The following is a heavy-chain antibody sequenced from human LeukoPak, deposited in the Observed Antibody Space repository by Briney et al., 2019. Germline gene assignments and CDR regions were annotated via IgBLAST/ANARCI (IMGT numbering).Heavy chain of an antibody. CDR1: GFTFSNYA. Sequence: GGSLRLSCAASGFTFSNYAMTWVRQAPGKGLEWVSTISGNGRGIYQPDSVKGRFTISRDNSMDTLYLQMNNLGAEDTAVYYCAKAYDSGGFSYERGADYWGQGTLVTVSS. D-gene: IGHD3-22*01. J-gene: IGHJ4*02. CDR3: AKAYDSGGFSYERGADY. CDR2: ISGNGRGI. V-gene: IGHV3-23*01.